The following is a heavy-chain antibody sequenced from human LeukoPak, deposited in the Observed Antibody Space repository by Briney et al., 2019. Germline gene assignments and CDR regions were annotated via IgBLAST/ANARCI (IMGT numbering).Heavy chain of an antibody. Sequence: GGSLRLSCSASGFTFTNYAMSWVRQAPGKGLEWVSGISGSGDTTYYADSVKGQFTISRDNSKNTVYLQMSSLRAEDTAVYYCEKGLRGLVPANYHGMDVWDQGTTVTV. V-gene: IGHV3-23*01. J-gene: IGHJ6*02. CDR2: ISGSGDTT. CDR3: EKGLRGLVPANYHGMDV. CDR1: GFTFTNYA. D-gene: IGHD6-19*01.